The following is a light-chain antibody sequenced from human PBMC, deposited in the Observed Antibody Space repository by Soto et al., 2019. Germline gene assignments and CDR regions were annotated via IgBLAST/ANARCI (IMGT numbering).Light chain of an antibody. V-gene: IGKV1-13*02. CDR3: HQRKTYSFS. J-gene: IGKJ5*01. Sequence: AIQLTQSPSSLSASVGDRVSITCRASQGISSALAWYQHKPGKAPKIMIYDASSLQSGVPSKFSGSESGTECTLTISSRQPEDFATYYCHQRKTYSFSCGQRTRREMK. CDR1: QGISSA. CDR2: DAS.